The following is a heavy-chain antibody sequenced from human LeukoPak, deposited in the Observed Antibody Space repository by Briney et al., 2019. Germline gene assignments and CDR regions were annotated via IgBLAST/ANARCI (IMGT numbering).Heavy chain of an antibody. J-gene: IGHJ4*02. D-gene: IGHD3-22*01. Sequence: GGSLRLSCAASGFTFSSYAMSWVRQAPGKGLEWVSAISGSGGSTYYADSVKGRFTISRDNSKNTLFLQMDSLRAEDTATYYCALKGGHYYHFDAWGQGTLVTVSS. V-gene: IGHV3-23*01. CDR2: ISGSGGST. CDR3: ALKGGHYYHFDA. CDR1: GFTFSSYA.